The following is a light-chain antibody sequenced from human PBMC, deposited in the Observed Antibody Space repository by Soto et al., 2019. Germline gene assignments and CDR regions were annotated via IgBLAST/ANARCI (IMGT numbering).Light chain of an antibody. Sequence: IVLTRSPGTWSLPPWETATLSCRASQIIKTFYFGWYQQKPGQSPRLLIYGVYSRATGTPDRFSGSGSGTDFTLTISRLEPEDSAVYYCQFYGSSLITFGQGTRLEIK. CDR1: QIIKTFY. J-gene: IGKJ5*01. CDR2: GVY. CDR3: QFYGSSLIT. V-gene: IGKV3-20*01.